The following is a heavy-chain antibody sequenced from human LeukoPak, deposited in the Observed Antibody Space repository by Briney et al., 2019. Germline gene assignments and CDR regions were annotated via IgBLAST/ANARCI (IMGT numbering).Heavy chain of an antibody. V-gene: IGHV1-46*01. CDR2: INPSGGST. D-gene: IGHD3-22*01. CDR1: GYTLTELS. J-gene: IGHJ4*02. CDR3: ANHYDSSGLPSD. Sequence: ASVKVSCKVSGYTLTELSMHWVRQAPGKGLEWMGIINPSGGSTSYAQKFQGRVTMTRDMSTSTVYMEPSSLRSEDTAVYYCANHYDSSGLPSDWGQGTLVTVSS.